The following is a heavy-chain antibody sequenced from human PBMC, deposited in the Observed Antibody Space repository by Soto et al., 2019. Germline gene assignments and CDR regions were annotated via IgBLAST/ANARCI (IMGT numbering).Heavy chain of an antibody. CDR2: IIPIFGTA. V-gene: IGHV1-69*13. CDR3: ARGVRGVHGDYYYGMDV. D-gene: IGHD3-10*02. J-gene: IGHJ6*02. Sequence: ASVKVSCKASGGTFSSYAISWVRQAPGQGLEWMGGIIPIFGTANYAQKFQGRVTITADESTSTAYMELSSLRSEDTAVYYCARGVRGVHGDYYYGMDVWGQGTTVTVSS. CDR1: GGTFSSYA.